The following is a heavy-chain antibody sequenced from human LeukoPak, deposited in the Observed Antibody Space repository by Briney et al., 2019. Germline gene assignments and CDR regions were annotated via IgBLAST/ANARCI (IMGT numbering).Heavy chain of an antibody. Sequence: PSETLSLTCTVSGGSISSYYWNWIRQPPGKGLEWIGYIFYSGSTNYNPSLMSRVTISVDTSKNQFSLKLTSMTAADTAVYYCARGIYGYRFSFDYWGQGTLVTVSS. V-gene: IGHV4-59*01. CDR3: ARGIYGYRFSFDY. J-gene: IGHJ4*02. CDR2: IFYSGST. CDR1: GGSISSYY. D-gene: IGHD5-18*01.